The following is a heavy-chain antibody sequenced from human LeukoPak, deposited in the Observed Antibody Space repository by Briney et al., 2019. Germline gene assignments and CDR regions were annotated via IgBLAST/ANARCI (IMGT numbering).Heavy chain of an antibody. D-gene: IGHD3-9*01. CDR2: IKQDGSEK. CDR1: GFTFNSYA. Sequence: GGSLRLSCAASGFTFNSYAMSWVRQAPGKGLEWVANIKQDGSEKNYVDSVKGRFTISRDNAKNSLYLQMNNLRVEDTAMYYCAGGTGFIIKDWGQGTLVTVSS. J-gene: IGHJ4*02. CDR3: AGGTGFIIKD. V-gene: IGHV3-7*03.